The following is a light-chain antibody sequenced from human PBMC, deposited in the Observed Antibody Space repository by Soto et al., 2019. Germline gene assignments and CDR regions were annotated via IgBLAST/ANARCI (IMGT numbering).Light chain of an antibody. J-gene: IGKJ5*01. V-gene: IGKV3-15*01. CDR2: GAS. CDR1: QSVRSN. CDR3: QQYHNWPPIT. Sequence: EVVMTQSPATLAVSPREKVTLSCRASQSVRSNLAWYQQKPGQSPRLLIYGASTRATGIPARFSGSGSGTEFTLTISSLQSEDFAVYYCQQYHNWPPITFGQGT.